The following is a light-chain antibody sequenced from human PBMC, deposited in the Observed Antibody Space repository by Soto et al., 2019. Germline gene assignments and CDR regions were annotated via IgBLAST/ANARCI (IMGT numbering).Light chain of an antibody. CDR3: QLYGSSRRFT. CDR1: QSVSGTY. V-gene: IGKV3-20*01. CDR2: GAS. J-gene: IGKJ2*01. Sequence: DIVLTQSPGTLSLSPGERATLSCRASQSVSGTYLAWYQQKPGQAPRVLIYGASSRAAGIPDRFSGSGSGTDFTLTFSRLEPEDFAVYYCQLYGSSRRFTFGQGTKLEIK.